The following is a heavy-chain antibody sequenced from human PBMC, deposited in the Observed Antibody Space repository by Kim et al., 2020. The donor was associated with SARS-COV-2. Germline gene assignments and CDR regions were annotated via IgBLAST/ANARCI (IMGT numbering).Heavy chain of an antibody. J-gene: IGHJ5*02. CDR1: GGSFSGYY. D-gene: IGHD3-3*01. Sequence: SETLSLTCAVYGGSFSGYYWSWIRQPPGKGLEWIGEINHSGSTNYNPSLKSRVTISVDTSKNQFSLKLSSVTAADTAVYYCARGSPIFGVVIIQNWFDP. V-gene: IGHV4-34*01. CDR3: ARGSPIFGVVIIQNWFDP. CDR2: INHSGST.